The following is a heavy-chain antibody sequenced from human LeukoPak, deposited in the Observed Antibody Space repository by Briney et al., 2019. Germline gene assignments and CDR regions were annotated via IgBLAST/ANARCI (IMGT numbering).Heavy chain of an antibody. Sequence: GESLKISRKGSGYSSTSYWISCVRQMPGKGLEWMGRIDPSDSYTNYSPSFQGHVTISADKSISTAYLQWSSLKASDTAMYYCARLYVAYSLLYWGQGTLVTVSS. J-gene: IGHJ4*02. CDR1: GYSSTSYW. D-gene: IGHD1-26*01. CDR3: ARLYVAYSLLY. V-gene: IGHV5-10-1*01. CDR2: IDPSDSYT.